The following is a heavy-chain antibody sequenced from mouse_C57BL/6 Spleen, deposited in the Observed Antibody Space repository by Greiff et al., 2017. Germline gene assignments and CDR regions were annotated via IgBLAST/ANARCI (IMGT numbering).Heavy chain of an antibody. V-gene: IGHV5-17*01. CDR2: ISSGSSTI. CDR1: GFTFSDYG. Sequence: EVQVVESGGGLVKPGGSLKLSCAASGFTFSDYGMHWVRQAPGKGLEWVAYISSGSSTIYYADTVKGRFTFSRDNAKNTLFLKMTSLGSEDTAMYCCGRPGRELYYLDYWGQGTSLTVSS. CDR3: GRPGRELYYLDY. J-gene: IGHJ2*02.